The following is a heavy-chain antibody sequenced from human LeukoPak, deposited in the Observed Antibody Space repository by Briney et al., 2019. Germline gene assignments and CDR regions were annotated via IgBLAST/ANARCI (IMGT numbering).Heavy chain of an antibody. D-gene: IGHD6-13*01. CDR3: ARGGSSSWYGWFDP. J-gene: IGHJ5*02. Sequence: PSETLSLTCAVYGGSFSGYYWSWIRQRPGKGLEWIGEINHSGSTNYNPSLKSRVTISVDTSKNQFSLKLSSVTAADTAVYYCARGGSSSWYGWFDPWGQGTLVTVSS. V-gene: IGHV4-34*01. CDR1: GGSFSGYY. CDR2: INHSGST.